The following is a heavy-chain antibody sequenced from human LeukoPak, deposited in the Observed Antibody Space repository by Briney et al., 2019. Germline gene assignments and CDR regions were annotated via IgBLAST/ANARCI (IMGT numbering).Heavy chain of an antibody. V-gene: IGHV3-13*01. Sequence: PGGSLRLSCAASGFTFGSYDMHWVRQATGKGLEWVSAIGTAGDTYYPGSVKGRFPISRENAKNSLYLQMNSLRAGDTAVYYCARGASGGWLQCPDYWGQGTLVTVSS. CDR1: GFTFGSYD. CDR3: ARGASGGWLQCPDY. J-gene: IGHJ4*02. CDR2: IGTAGDT. D-gene: IGHD5-24*01.